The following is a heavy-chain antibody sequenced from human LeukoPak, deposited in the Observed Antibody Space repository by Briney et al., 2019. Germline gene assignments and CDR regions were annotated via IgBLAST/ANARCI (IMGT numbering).Heavy chain of an antibody. Sequence: KPSETLSLTCTVSGGSISSYYWSWIRQPPGKGLEWIGYIYYSGSTNYNPSLKSRVTISVDTSKNQFSLKLSSVTAADTAVYYCARHEVFYYGDAYYFDYRGQGTLVTVSS. CDR1: GGSISSYY. CDR3: ARHEVFYYGDAYYFDY. J-gene: IGHJ4*02. D-gene: IGHD4-17*01. CDR2: IYYSGST. V-gene: IGHV4-59*08.